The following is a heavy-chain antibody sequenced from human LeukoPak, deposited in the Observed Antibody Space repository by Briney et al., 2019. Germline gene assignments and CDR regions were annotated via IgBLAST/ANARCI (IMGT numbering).Heavy chain of an antibody. Sequence: SETLSLTCTVSGGSISNYYWSWIRQPAGKGLEWIGRIYANGSNKYNPSPKSRVTMSVDTSKNQFSLKLNSVTAADTAVYYCARSGSPWDYNYYSYMDVWGKGTTVTVSS. CDR3: ARSGSPWDYNYYSYMDV. CDR2: IYANGSN. J-gene: IGHJ6*03. D-gene: IGHD1-26*01. CDR1: GGSISNYY. V-gene: IGHV4-4*07.